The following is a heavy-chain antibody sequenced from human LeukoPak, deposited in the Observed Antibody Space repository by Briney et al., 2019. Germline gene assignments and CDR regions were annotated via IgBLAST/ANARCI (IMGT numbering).Heavy chain of an antibody. V-gene: IGHV3-66*04. D-gene: IGHD3-22*01. CDR1: GFTVNSNF. J-gene: IGHJ4*02. CDR2: IYRGGST. CDR3: ARLSANSSAYFFDY. Sequence: GGSLRLSCAASGFTVNSNFMSWVRQAPGKGLEWVSLIYRGGSTNYADSVKGRFTISRDTSKNTLCLQMNSLRAEDTAVYYCARLSANSSAYFFDYWGQGTLVTVSS.